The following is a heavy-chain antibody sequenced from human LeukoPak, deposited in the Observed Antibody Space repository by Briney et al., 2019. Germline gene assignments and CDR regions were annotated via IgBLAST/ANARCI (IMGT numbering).Heavy chain of an antibody. J-gene: IGHJ4*02. CDR3: ARSSRAYCSGGSCYLLDY. CDR1: GYSISSGYY. D-gene: IGHD2-15*01. Sequence: SETLSLTCIVSGYSISSGYYWGWIRQPPGKGLEWIGSIYHSGNTYYNPSLKSRVTISLDTSKNQFSLKLSSVTAADTAVYYCARSSRAYCSGGSCYLLDYWGQGTLVTVSS. CDR2: IYHSGNT. V-gene: IGHV4-38-2*02.